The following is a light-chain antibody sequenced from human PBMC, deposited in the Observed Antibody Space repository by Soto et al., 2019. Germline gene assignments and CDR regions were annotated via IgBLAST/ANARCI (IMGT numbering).Light chain of an antibody. CDR2: GAS. CDR3: QHYGSSHT. J-gene: IGKJ2*01. V-gene: IGKV3-20*01. CDR1: QSVSSSY. Sequence: EIVLTQSPGTLSLSPGERATLSCRASQSVSSSYLAWYQQKPGQAPRLLIYGASSRATGIPDSFSGSGSGTDFTLTISRLEPDDFSVYYCQHYGSSHTFGGGTKLEIK.